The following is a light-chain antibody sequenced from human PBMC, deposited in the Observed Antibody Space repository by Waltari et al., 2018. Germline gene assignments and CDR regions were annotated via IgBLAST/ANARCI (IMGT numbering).Light chain of an antibody. Sequence: QSALTQPASVSGSPGQSITLSCTGTSSDVGGYNYVSWYQQHPGTAPKLMIYDVSNRPSGVSNRFSGSKSGNTASLTISGLQAEDEADYYCSSYTSSSTQVFGTGTKVTVL. CDR2: DVS. V-gene: IGLV2-14*03. J-gene: IGLJ1*01. CDR3: SSYTSSSTQV. CDR1: SSDVGGYNY.